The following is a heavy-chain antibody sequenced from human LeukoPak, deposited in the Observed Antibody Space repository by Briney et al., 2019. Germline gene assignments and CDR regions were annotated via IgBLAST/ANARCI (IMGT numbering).Heavy chain of an antibody. CDR3: ANTYYAFWSGSF. D-gene: IGHD3-3*01. CDR2: ISYDETTK. V-gene: IGHV3-30-3*01. CDR1: GFTVSSNY. Sequence: PGGSLRLSCAASGFTVSSNYMSWVRQAPGKGLEWVTLISYDETTKYYADSVKGRFTISRDNSKNTVYLQMNSLRVEDTAVYYCANTYYAFWSGSFWGQGTLVTVSS. J-gene: IGHJ4*02.